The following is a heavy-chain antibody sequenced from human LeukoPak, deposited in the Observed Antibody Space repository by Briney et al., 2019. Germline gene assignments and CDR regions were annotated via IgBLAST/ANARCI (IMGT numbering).Heavy chain of an antibody. CDR2: ISYDGGNK. J-gene: IGHJ4*02. D-gene: IGHD1-26*01. V-gene: IGHV3-30*04. CDR1: GFTFSSYA. CDR3: ARDEEGGSYPLDY. Sequence: PGGSLRLSCAASGFTFSSYAMHWVRQAPGKGLEWVAVISYDGGNKYYADSVKGRFTISRDNSKNTLYLQMNSLRAEDTALYHCARDEEGGSYPLDYWGQGTLVTVSS.